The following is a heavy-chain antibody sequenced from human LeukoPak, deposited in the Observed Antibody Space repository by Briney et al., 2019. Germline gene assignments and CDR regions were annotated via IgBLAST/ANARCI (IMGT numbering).Heavy chain of an antibody. CDR1: GYTFTSYD. CDR3: CVDTAMVLFDE. V-gene: IGHV1-18*01. J-gene: IGHJ4*02. Sequence: ASVKVSCKASGYTFTSYDISLVRQAPGQGLEWMGWISAYNGNTNYAQKLQGRVTMTTDTSTSTAYMELRSLRSDDTAVYYCCVDTAMVLFDEWRQGSLATLS. D-gene: IGHD5-18*01. CDR2: ISAYNGNT.